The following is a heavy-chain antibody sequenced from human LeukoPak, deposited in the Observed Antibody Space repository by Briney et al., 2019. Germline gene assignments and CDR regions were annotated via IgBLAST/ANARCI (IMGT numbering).Heavy chain of an antibody. CDR1: GGSISSYY. D-gene: IGHD6-19*01. CDR2: IYYSGST. J-gene: IGHJ4*02. CDR3: ARGGGGWYVDY. Sequence: SETLSLTCTVSGGSISSYYWSWIRQPPGKGLEWIGYIYYSGSTNYNPSLKSRVTISVDTSKNQFSLKLSSVTAADTAMYYCARGGGGWYVDYWGQGTLVTVSS. V-gene: IGHV4-59*12.